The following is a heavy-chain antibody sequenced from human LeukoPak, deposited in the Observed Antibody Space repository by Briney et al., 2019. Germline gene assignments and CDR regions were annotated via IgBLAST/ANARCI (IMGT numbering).Heavy chain of an antibody. CDR2: ISSSSYI. CDR1: GFTFSSYS. Sequence: PGGSLRLSCAASGFTFSSYSMNWVRQAPGKGLEWVSSISSSSYIYYADSVKGRFTISRDNAKNSLYLQMNSLRAEDTAVYYCARGACSSTSCSADYWGQGTLVTVSS. J-gene: IGHJ4*02. D-gene: IGHD2-2*01. V-gene: IGHV3-21*01. CDR3: ARGACSSTSCSADY.